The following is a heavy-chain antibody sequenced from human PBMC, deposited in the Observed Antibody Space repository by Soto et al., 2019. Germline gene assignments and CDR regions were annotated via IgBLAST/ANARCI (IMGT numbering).Heavy chain of an antibody. Sequence: GGSLRLSCAASGFTFSSYAMHWVRQAPGKGLEWVAVISYDGSNKYYADSVKGRFTISRDNSKNTLYLQMNSLRAEDTAVYYCARELDNWNPGSAYYYYGMDVWGQGTTVTVSS. D-gene: IGHD1-20*01. CDR2: ISYDGSNK. V-gene: IGHV3-30-3*01. CDR3: ARELDNWNPGSAYYYYGMDV. J-gene: IGHJ6*02. CDR1: GFTFSSYA.